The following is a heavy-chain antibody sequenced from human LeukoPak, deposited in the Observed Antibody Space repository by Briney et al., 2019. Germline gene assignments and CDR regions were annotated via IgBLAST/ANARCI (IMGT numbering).Heavy chain of an antibody. Sequence: ASVKVSCKASGYTFTSYYLHWVRQAPGQGLEWMGVVNPSGGTTSYAQKFQGRVTMTRDTSTSTVYMELSSLRSEDTAVYYCARSGYYNYMDVWGKGTTVTISS. V-gene: IGHV1-46*01. J-gene: IGHJ6*03. CDR3: ARSGYYNYMDV. CDR1: GYTFTSYY. D-gene: IGHD1-26*01. CDR2: VNPSGGTT.